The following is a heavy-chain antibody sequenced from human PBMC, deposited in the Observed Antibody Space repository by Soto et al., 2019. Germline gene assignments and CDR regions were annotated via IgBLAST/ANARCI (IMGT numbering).Heavy chain of an antibody. Sequence: GGSLRLSCTASGFTFGDYAMSWFRQAPGKGLEWVGFIRSKAYGGTTEYAASVKGRFTISRDDSKSVAYLQMNSLETEDTAVYYCTRGRAAAGIGWFDPWGQGTLVTVSS. CDR1: GFTFGDYA. V-gene: IGHV3-49*03. D-gene: IGHD6-13*01. CDR3: TRGRAAAGIGWFDP. CDR2: IRSKAYGGTT. J-gene: IGHJ5*02.